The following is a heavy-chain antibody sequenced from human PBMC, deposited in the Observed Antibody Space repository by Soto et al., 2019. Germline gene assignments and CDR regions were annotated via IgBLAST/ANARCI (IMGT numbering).Heavy chain of an antibody. CDR3: ARADMGGSSWPFEY. D-gene: IGHD6-13*01. J-gene: IGHJ4*02. Sequence: SETLSLTCTVSGGSISSADYYWSWIRQSPGTGLEWIGHIYNTGSTYSNPSLQSRVSISVDISKNQFSLKLSFVTAADTAVYYCARADMGGSSWPFEYWGQGTLVTVPS. CDR2: IYNTGST. CDR1: GGSISSADYY. V-gene: IGHV4-30-4*01.